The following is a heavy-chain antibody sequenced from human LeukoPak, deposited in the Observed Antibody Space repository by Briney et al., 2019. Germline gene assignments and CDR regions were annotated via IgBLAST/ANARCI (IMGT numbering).Heavy chain of an antibody. D-gene: IGHD6-6*01. CDR2: ISGSGGST. J-gene: IGHJ4*02. CDR1: GFTFSSYA. Sequence: PGGSLRLSCAASGFTFSSYAMSWVRQAPGKGLEWVSAISGSGGSTYYADSVKGRFTISRDNSKNTLYLQMNSLRAEDTAVYYCARGFSIAALYLPLGLIDYWGQGTLVTVSS. CDR3: ARGFSIAALYLPLGLIDY. V-gene: IGHV3-23*01.